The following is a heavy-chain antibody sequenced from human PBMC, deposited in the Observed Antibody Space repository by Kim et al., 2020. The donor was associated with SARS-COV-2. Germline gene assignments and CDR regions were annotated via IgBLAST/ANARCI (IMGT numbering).Heavy chain of an antibody. CDR3: AKDRLNNNYPRIDY. J-gene: IGHJ4*02. CDR1: GFTFSNYF. Sequence: GGSLRRSCVASGFTFSNYFMSWVRQAPGKGLEWVSGISDRGVTTYYADSAKGRFTISRDDSKNTLYLQMNSLRAEDTAVYYCAKDRLNNNYPRIDYWGQGTLVTVSS. D-gene: IGHD4-4*01. V-gene: IGHV3-23*01. CDR2: ISDRGVTT.